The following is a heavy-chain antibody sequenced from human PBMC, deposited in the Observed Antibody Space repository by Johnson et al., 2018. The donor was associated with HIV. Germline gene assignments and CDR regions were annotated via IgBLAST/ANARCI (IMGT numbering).Heavy chain of an antibody. J-gene: IGHJ3*02. CDR1: GFTFSSYA. Sequence: QEQLVESGGGVVQPGRSLRLSCAASGFTFSSYAMHWVRQAPGKGLEWVAVISYDGSNKYYADSVKGRFTISRDNSKNTLYLQMNSLRAEDTAVYYCARDSLVEGPPQVDAFEIWCQGTMVTVSS. V-gene: IGHV3-30*04. CDR3: ARDSLVEGPPQVDAFEI. CDR2: ISYDGSNK.